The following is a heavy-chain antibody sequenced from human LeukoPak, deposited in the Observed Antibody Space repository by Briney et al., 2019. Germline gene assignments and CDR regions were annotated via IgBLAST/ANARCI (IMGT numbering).Heavy chain of an antibody. CDR2: IHYSGST. J-gene: IGHJ4*02. V-gene: IGHV4-59*02. CDR1: GGSVSGYY. CDR3: ARGGSKQWLVDDS. Sequence: PSETLSLTWTVSGGSVSGYYWSWIRQPPAKGLEWIGYIHYSGSTNYNPSRKSRVTISVDTSKNQFSLKLSSVTAADTAIYYCARGGSKQWLVDDSWGQGTLVTVSS. D-gene: IGHD6-19*01.